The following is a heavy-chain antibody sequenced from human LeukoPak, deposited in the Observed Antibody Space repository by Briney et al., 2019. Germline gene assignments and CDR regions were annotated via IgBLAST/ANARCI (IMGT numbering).Heavy chain of an antibody. D-gene: IGHD3-22*01. J-gene: IGHJ4*02. Sequence: GGSLRLSCAASGFTFSTFAMIWVRQPPGKGLEWVSSIFPSGGEIHYADSVRGRFTISRDNSKNTLYLQMNSLRAEDTAVYYCAKGQTYYYDSSGYVPQYPFDYWGQGTLVTVSS. CDR1: GFTFSTFA. V-gene: IGHV3-23*01. CDR2: IFPSGGEI. CDR3: AKGQTYYYDSSGYVPQYPFDY.